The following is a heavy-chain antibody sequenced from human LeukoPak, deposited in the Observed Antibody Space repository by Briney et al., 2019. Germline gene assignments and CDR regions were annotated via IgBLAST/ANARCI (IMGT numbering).Heavy chain of an antibody. Sequence: SQTLSLTCTVSGASISSGSYYWSWIRQPAGKGLEWIGRIYISGSTNYNPSLKSRVTISVDKSKNQFSLKLSSVTAADTAVYYCARDAYDYVWGSYRYLDYWGQGTLVTVSS. CDR2: IYISGST. CDR3: ARDAYDYVWGSYRYLDY. V-gene: IGHV4-61*02. J-gene: IGHJ4*02. CDR1: GASISSGSYY. D-gene: IGHD3-16*02.